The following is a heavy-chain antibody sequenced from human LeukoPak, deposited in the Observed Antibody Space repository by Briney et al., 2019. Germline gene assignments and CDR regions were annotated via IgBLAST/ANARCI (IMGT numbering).Heavy chain of an antibody. CDR3: ARDFAWSSSWYGIDY. CDR2: ISGSGGST. J-gene: IGHJ4*02. D-gene: IGHD6-13*01. CDR1: GFTFSSYA. V-gene: IGHV3-23*01. Sequence: GGSLRLSCAASGFTFSSYAMSWVRQAPGKGLEWVSAISGSGGSTYYADSVKGRFTISRDNSKNTLYLQMNSLRAEDTAVYYCARDFAWSSSWYGIDYWGQGALVTVSS.